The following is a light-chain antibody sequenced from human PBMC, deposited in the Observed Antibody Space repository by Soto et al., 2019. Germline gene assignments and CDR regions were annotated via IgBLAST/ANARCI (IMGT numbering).Light chain of an antibody. Sequence: EIVLTQSPATLSLSPGERATLSCRASQSISSYLAWYQQKPGQAPRLLIYDASNRATDIPARISGGWSGTDFTLTISSLEPEDCAVYYCQQRSNWPPITFGQGTRLEIK. J-gene: IGKJ5*01. CDR2: DAS. V-gene: IGKV3-11*01. CDR1: QSISSY. CDR3: QQRSNWPPIT.